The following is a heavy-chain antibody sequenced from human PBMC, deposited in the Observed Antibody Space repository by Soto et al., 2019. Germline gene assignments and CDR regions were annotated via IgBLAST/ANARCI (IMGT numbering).Heavy chain of an antibody. CDR2: ITPMFGTP. CDR1: GGTFSRYT. Sequence: GASVKVSCKASGGTFSRYTITWVRQAPGQGLEWMGGITPMFGTPNYAQKFQGRVTINADESTSTAYMELSSLRSEDTAMYYCASWSSSPREGNWFDPWGQGTLVTVSS. CDR3: ASWSSSPREGNWFDP. J-gene: IGHJ5*02. D-gene: IGHD6-6*01. V-gene: IGHV1-69*13.